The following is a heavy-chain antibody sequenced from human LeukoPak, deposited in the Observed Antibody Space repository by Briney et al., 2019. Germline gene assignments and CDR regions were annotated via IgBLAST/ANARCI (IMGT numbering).Heavy chain of an antibody. CDR3: ARGRGYGGNYLRSFDI. CDR1: GGSISSTSYY. V-gene: IGHV4-39*07. J-gene: IGHJ3*02. CDR2: IIYSGNT. Sequence: PSETLSLTCTASGGSISSTSYYWGWVRQPPGRGLEWIGGIIYSGNTKYNPSLKSRVTILLVRSKNQFSLNLSSVTAADTAVYYCARGRGYGGNYLRSFDIWGQGTMVTVSS. D-gene: IGHD1-26*01.